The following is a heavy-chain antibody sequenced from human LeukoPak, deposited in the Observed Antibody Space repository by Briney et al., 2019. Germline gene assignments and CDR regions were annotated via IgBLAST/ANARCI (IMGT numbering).Heavy chain of an antibody. D-gene: IGHD1-20*01. J-gene: IGHJ4*02. CDR3: ARVRYNWNGGYFDY. CDR1: GGSFSGYY. V-gene: IGHV4-34*01. CDR2: INHSGST. Sequence: PSETLSLTCAVYGGSFSGYYWSWIRQPPGKGLEWIGEINHSGSTNYNPSLKSRVTISVDTSKNQFSLKLISVTAADTAVYYCARVRYNWNGGYFDYWGQGTLVTVSS.